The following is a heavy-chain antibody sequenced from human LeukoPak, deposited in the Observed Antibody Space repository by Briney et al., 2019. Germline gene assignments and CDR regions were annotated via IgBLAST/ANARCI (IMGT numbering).Heavy chain of an antibody. CDR1: GDCFSNISAV. D-gene: IGHD2-2*01. CDR3: ARDHQERFDH. J-gene: IGHJ4*02. V-gene: IGHV6-1*01. Sequence: SQTLSLTCDTSGDCFSNISAVWYWIRQSPSRGLEWLGMTYYRSKWYNDYAVSVKSRITINPDTSKKQFSLQLNSVTPEDTAVCYCARDHQERFDHWGQGTLVTVSS. CDR2: TYYRSKWYN.